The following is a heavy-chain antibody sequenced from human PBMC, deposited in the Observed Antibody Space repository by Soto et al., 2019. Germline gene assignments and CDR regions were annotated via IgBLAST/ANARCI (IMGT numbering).Heavy chain of an antibody. CDR1: GFTVSSNY. CDR3: ARAVVVVAKSYYFDY. V-gene: IGHV3-53*01. Sequence: EVQLVESGGGLIQPGGSLTLSCAASGFTVSSNYMSWVRQAPGKGLEWVSVIYSGGSTYYADSVKGRFTISRDNSKNTLYLQMNSLRAEDTAVYYCARAVVVVAKSYYFDYWGQGTLVTVS. D-gene: IGHD2-15*01. CDR2: IYSGGST. J-gene: IGHJ4*02.